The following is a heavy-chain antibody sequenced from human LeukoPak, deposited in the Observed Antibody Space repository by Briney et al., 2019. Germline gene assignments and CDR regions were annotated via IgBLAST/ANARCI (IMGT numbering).Heavy chain of an antibody. CDR2: INPNSGGT. D-gene: IGHD3-10*01. Sequence: ASVKVSCKASGYTFTSYYMHWVRQAPGQGLEWMGRINPNSGGTNYAQKFQGRVTMTRDTSISTAYMELSRLRSDDTAVYYCARVHKYYGSGSYSYWGQGTLVTVSS. CDR1: GYTFTSYY. CDR3: ARVHKYYGSGSYSY. J-gene: IGHJ4*02. V-gene: IGHV1-2*06.